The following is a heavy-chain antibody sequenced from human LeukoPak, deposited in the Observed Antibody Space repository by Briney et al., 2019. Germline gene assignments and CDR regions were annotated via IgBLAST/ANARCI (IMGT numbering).Heavy chain of an antibody. Sequence: GASVKVSFKASGYTFTDYYMHWVRQAPGQGLEWMGWINPNSGGTNYAQKFQGRVTMTRDTSITTAYMELSRLRSDDTAVYYCAREGGTSSLFDYWGQGTLVTVSS. V-gene: IGHV1-2*02. J-gene: IGHJ4*02. CDR2: INPNSGGT. CDR3: AREGGTSSLFDY. CDR1: GYTFTDYY.